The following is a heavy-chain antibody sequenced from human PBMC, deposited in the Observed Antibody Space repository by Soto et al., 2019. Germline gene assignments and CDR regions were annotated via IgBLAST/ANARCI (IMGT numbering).Heavy chain of an antibody. Sequence: ASVKVSCKASGYTFTSYGLNWVRQAPGQGLEWMGWISAYNDSTNYAQKVQGRVTVTIDTSTSTGYMELRSLRSDDTAVYYCARGQIQSDFDYWGQGTLVTVSS. D-gene: IGHD3-3*01. CDR3: ARGQIQSDFDY. CDR2: ISAYNDST. J-gene: IGHJ4*02. CDR1: GYTFTSYG. V-gene: IGHV1-18*04.